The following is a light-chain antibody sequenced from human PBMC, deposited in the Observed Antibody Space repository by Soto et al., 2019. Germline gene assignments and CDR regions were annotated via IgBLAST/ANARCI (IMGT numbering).Light chain of an antibody. CDR3: AAWDASLNGLV. Sequence: QSVLTQSPSASGTLGQRVTISCSGSTSNIGSNSVNWYQQLPGTAPNLLIYTNSQRPSGVPDRFSGSKSGTSGSLAISGLQSEDEADYYCAAWDASLNGLVFGGGTKGTVL. CDR1: TSNIGSNS. V-gene: IGLV1-44*01. J-gene: IGLJ2*01. CDR2: TNS.